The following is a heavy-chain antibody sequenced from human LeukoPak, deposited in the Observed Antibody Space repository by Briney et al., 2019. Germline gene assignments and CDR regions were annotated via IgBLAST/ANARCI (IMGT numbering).Heavy chain of an antibody. V-gene: IGHV4-34*01. CDR2: INHSGST. CDR1: GGAFSGYY. D-gene: IGHD3-3*01. CDR3: ARGTSYYDFWSGYSNWFDP. Sequence: SETLSLSWAVYGGAFSGYYWSWISQPTRKRLEWIGEINHSGSTNYNPSLKSRVTISVDTSKNQFSLKLSSVTAADTAVYYCARGTSYYDFWSGYSNWFDPWGQGTLVTVSS. J-gene: IGHJ5*02.